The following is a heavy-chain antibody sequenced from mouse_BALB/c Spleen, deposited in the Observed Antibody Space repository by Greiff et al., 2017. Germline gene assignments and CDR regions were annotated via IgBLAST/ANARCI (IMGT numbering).Heavy chain of an antibody. V-gene: IGHV3-2*02. Sequence: EVQGVESGPGLVKPSQSLSLTCTVTGYSITSDYAWNWIRQFPGNKLEWMGYISYSGSTSYNPSLKSRISITRDTSKNQFFLQLNSVTTEDTATYYCARGGPYRLDYWGQGTTLTVSS. J-gene: IGHJ2*01. CDR2: ISYSGST. CDR3: ARGGPYRLDY. D-gene: IGHD5-1*01. CDR1: GYSITSDYA.